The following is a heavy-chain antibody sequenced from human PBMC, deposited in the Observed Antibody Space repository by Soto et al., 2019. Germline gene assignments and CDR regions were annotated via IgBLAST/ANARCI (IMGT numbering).Heavy chain of an antibody. CDR3: EKVVKQPGGGGFDY. V-gene: IGHV3-9*01. CDR2: ISWNSGSI. CDR1: GFTFDDYA. J-gene: IGHJ4*02. D-gene: IGHD2-2*01. Sequence: EVQLVESGGGLVQPGRSLRLSCAASGFTFDDYAMHWVRQAPGKGLEWVSGISWNSGSIGYADSGKGRFTISRDNAKNSLYLKMKSLGAEDTALYYCEKVVKQPGGGGFDYWGQGTLVTVSS.